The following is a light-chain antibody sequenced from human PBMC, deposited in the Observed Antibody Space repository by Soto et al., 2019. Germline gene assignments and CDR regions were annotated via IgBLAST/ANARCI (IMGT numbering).Light chain of an antibody. CDR1: QGISKF. V-gene: IGKV1-9*01. CDR2: AAS. J-gene: IGKJ4*01. CDR3: QQLNSYPLS. Sequence: DIQMTQSPSSLSASVGERVTITCQASQGISKFLNWYQQKPGKAPQLLIYAASTLQSGVPSRFSGSGSGTDFTLTISSLQTEDFATYYCQQLNSYPLSFGGGTKVDIK.